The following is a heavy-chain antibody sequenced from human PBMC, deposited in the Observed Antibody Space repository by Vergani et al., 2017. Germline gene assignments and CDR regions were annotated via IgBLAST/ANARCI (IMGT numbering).Heavy chain of an antibody. D-gene: IGHD1-14*01. J-gene: IGHJ5*02. CDR2: TWYDGNNK. CDR3: ASDVRLLYNRFDP. CDR1: GFTFNQYG. Sequence: QVQLVESGGGVVQPGRSLRLSCAASGFTFNQYGMHWVRQAPGKGLEWVAVTWYDGNNKQYADSVKGRFTISRDNSKSTMYLQMNSLRDEDTGVYYCASDVRLLYNRFDPWGQGTLVTVSS. V-gene: IGHV3-33*01.